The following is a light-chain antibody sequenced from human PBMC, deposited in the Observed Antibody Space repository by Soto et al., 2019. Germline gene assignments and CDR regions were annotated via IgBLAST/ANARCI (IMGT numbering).Light chain of an antibody. J-gene: IGKJ1*01. CDR2: GAS. CDR3: QQYGTLPRT. Sequence: EIVMTQSPATLSVSPGERATLSCRASQSVSSNLAWYQQKPGQAPRLLIYGASTRATGIPARFSGSGSGTDFTLTISRLEPEDFAVYYCQQYGTLPRTFGQGTKVDI. V-gene: IGKV3D-15*02. CDR1: QSVSSN.